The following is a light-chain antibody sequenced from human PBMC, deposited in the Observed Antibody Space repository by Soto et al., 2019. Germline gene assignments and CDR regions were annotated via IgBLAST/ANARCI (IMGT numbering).Light chain of an antibody. Sequence: EIVMTQSPATLSVSPGERATLSCRASQSVTTSLAWYQQKPGQAPRLLIYHASTRATGVPARFSGSGSGTDFTLTISSLQSEDFAVYYCQQYKNWPPEYTFGQGTKLEIK. CDR1: QSVTTS. V-gene: IGKV3D-15*01. CDR2: HAS. CDR3: QQYKNWPPEYT. J-gene: IGKJ2*01.